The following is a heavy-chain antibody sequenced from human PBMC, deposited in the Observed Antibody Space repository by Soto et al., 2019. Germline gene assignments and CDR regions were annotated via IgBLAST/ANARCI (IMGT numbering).Heavy chain of an antibody. Sequence: QVQLVESGGGVVQPGRSLRLSCAASGFTFSSYGMHWVRQAPGKGLEWVAVISYDGSNKYYADSVKGRFTISRDNSKNTLYLQMTSLIAEATAVYYCARDGGSGAVAGFDYWGQGNLVTVYS. CDR1: GFTFSSYG. CDR3: ARDGGSGAVAGFDY. J-gene: IGHJ4*02. V-gene: IGHV3-30*03. D-gene: IGHD6-19*01. CDR2: ISYDGSNK.